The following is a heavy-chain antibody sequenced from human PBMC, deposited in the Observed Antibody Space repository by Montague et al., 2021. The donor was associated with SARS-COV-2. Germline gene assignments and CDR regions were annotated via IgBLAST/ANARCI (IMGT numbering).Heavy chain of an antibody. D-gene: IGHD6-6*01. CDR1: GGSITGFS. CDR3: ARTPTRPLSLDS. Sequence: SETLSLTCAVSGGSITGFSWSWVRQPAAKGLEWIGRVTTSGTTNYSPSLRSRVTMSVDTSKNQFSLNLNSVTAADTAIYDCARTPTRPLSLDSWGQGTLVTVSS. CDR2: VTTSGTT. V-gene: IGHV4-4*07. J-gene: IGHJ4*02.